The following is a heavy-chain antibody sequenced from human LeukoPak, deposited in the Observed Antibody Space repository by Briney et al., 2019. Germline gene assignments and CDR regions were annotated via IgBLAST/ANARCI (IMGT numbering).Heavy chain of an antibody. CDR1: GFTFSSYG. Sequence: PGGSLRLSCAASGFTFSSYGMHWVRQAPGKGLEWVAVISYDGSNKYYADSVKGRFTISRDNAKNSLYLQMNSLRAEDTAVYYCARYQSGCDYWGQGTLVTVSS. D-gene: IGHD3-10*01. CDR3: ARYQSGCDY. J-gene: IGHJ4*02. V-gene: IGHV3-30*03. CDR2: ISYDGSNK.